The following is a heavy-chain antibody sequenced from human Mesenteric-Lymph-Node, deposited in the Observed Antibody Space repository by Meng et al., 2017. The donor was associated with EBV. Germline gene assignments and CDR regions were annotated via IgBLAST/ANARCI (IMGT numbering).Heavy chain of an antibody. Sequence: VQLHEWGAGLLTPSETLSLTCAVDGGSFTGHYWSWIRQPPGKGLEWIGEVDQSGVSNYNPSLKSRVTMSLDTSKNQFSLKLSSVTAADTAVYYCASRGDGIFSNYDWFDLWGQGTLVTVSS. J-gene: IGHJ5*02. V-gene: IGHV4-34*01. CDR2: VDQSGVS. CDR3: ASRGDGIFSNYDWFDL. D-gene: IGHD3-22*01. CDR1: GGSFTGHY.